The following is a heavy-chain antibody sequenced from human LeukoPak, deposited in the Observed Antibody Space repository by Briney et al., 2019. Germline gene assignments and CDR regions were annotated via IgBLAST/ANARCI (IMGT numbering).Heavy chain of an antibody. V-gene: IGHV3-7*01. J-gene: IGHJ4*02. CDR3: ARVEEDVYSYGYRPVDY. CDR1: GFTFSSYW. Sequence: PGGSLRLSCAASGFTFSSYWMSWVRQAPGKGLEWVANIKQDGSEKYYVDSVKGRFTISRDNAKNSLYLQMNSLRAEDTAVYYCARVEEDVYSYGYRPVDYWGQGTLVTVSS. CDR2: IKQDGSEK. D-gene: IGHD5-18*01.